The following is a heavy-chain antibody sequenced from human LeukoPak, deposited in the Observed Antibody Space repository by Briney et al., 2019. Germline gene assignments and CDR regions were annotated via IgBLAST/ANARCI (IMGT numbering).Heavy chain of an antibody. J-gene: IGHJ4*02. CDR3: ARRIVGSTGFDY. CDR2: ISAYNGNT. V-gene: IGHV1-18*01. CDR1: GYTFTSYG. Sequence: ASVKVSCKASGYTFTSYGISWVRQAPGQVLEWMGWISAYNGNTNYEQKLQVRVTMTTDTSTSTAYMELRSLRSDDTAVYYCARRIVGSTGFDYWGQGTLVTVSS. D-gene: IGHD1-26*01.